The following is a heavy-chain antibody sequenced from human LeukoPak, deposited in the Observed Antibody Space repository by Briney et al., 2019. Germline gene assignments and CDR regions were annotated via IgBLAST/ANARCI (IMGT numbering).Heavy chain of an antibody. Sequence: SETLSLTCTVSGGSISSYFWNWVRQPPGKGLEWIGYISYSGSTSYNSSFNSRATISLETSKKQVSLKLNFVTAADTAVYFCARGVGSGGYYGSSHWHLDLWGRGTLVTVSS. D-gene: IGHD3-22*01. CDR1: GGSISSYF. V-gene: IGHV4-59*01. CDR3: ARGVGSGGYYGSSHWHLDL. J-gene: IGHJ2*01. CDR2: ISYSGST.